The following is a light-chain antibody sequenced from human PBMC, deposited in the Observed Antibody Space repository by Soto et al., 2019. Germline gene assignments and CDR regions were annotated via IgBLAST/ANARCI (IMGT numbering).Light chain of an antibody. J-gene: IGKJ4*01. Sequence: EIVLTQSPGTLSLSPGERATLSCRASQSRSSSYLAWYQQKPGQAPRLLIYGASSRATGIPDWFSGSGSATDFTLTISRLAPEDFAVYYCQQYGTSPPLTFGGGTKVDIK. CDR2: GAS. CDR1: QSRSSSY. CDR3: QQYGTSPPLT. V-gene: IGKV3-20*01.